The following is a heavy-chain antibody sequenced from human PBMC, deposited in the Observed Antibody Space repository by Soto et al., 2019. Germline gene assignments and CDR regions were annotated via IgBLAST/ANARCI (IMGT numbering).Heavy chain of an antibody. Sequence: EVQLLDSGGGLVQPGGSLRLSCAASGFTFSSYAMNWVRQAPGKGLEWVSVISGSGGCTYYADSVKGRFTISRDNSKNTLYLQTNSLRAEYTAVYYCARRGPGTYFDYWGQGTLVTVSS. CDR3: ARRGPGTYFDY. J-gene: IGHJ4*02. D-gene: IGHD6-13*01. CDR1: GFTFSSYA. V-gene: IGHV3-23*01. CDR2: ISGSGGCT.